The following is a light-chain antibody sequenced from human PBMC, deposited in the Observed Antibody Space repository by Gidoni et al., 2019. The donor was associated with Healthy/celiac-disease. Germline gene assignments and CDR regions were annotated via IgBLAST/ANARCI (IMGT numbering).Light chain of an antibody. CDR3: QQSYSTLWT. CDR2: AAS. Sequence: IQMTQSPSSLSASVGDRVTITCRASQSISSYLNWYQQKPGKAPKLLIYAASSLQSGVPSRFSGSGSGTDFTITISSLQHEDFATYYCQQSYSTLWTFGQGTKVEIK. V-gene: IGKV1-39*01. J-gene: IGKJ1*01. CDR1: QSISSY.